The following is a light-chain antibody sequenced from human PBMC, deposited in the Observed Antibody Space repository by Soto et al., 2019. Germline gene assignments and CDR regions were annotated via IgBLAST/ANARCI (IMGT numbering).Light chain of an antibody. CDR2: DAS. J-gene: IGKJ1*01. Sequence: IQMTQSPSSLSASVGDRVTISFRASQRITKWLAWYQQKPGKAPNLLISDASSLESGVPSRFSGRGSGTEFTLTISSVQPDDFATYYCQQYNTYSTFGQGTKVDI. CDR1: QRITKW. CDR3: QQYNTYST. V-gene: IGKV1-5*01.